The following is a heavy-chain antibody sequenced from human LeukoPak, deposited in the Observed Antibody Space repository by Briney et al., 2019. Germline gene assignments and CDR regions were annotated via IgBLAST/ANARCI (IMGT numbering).Heavy chain of an antibody. CDR3: ARDQYYYAMDV. V-gene: IGHV3-20*04. CDR2: INWNGGST. Sequence: PGGSLRLSCAAAGFTFDDYGMSWVRHAPGKGLEWVSGINWNGGSTVYADSVKGRFTISRDNAKNSLYLQMNSLRAEDTALYYCARDQYYYAMDVWGQGTTVTVSS. J-gene: IGHJ6*02. CDR1: GFTFDDYG.